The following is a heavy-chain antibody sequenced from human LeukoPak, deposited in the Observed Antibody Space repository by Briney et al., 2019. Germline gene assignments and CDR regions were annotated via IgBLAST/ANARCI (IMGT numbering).Heavy chain of an antibody. J-gene: IGHJ4*02. D-gene: IGHD6-19*01. CDR3: AKDWTVANGDY. CDR1: GFTFSSYW. CDR2: INSDGSST. Sequence: PGGSLRLSCAASGFTFSSYWMHWVRQAPGKGLVWVSRINSDGSSTSYADSVKGRFTISRDNAKNTLYLQMNSLRAEDTAVYYCAKDWTVANGDYWGQGTLVTVSS. V-gene: IGHV3-74*01.